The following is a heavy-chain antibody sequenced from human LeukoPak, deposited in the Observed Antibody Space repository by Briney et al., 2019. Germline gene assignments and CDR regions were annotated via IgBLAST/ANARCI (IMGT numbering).Heavy chain of an antibody. V-gene: IGHV1-18*01. CDR1: GYTFTSYG. CDR3: ARGLMYYDFWSGYQNWFDP. D-gene: IGHD3-3*01. Sequence: ASVKVSCKASGYTFTSYGISWVRQAPGQGLEWMGWISAYNGNTNYAQKLQGRVTMTTDTSTSTAYMELRSLRSDDTAVYYCARGLMYYDFWSGYQNWFDPWGQGTLVTVSS. CDR2: ISAYNGNT. J-gene: IGHJ5*02.